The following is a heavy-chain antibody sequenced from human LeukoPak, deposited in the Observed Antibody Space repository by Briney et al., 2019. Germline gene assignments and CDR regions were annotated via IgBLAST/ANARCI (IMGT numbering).Heavy chain of an antibody. J-gene: IGHJ6*02. D-gene: IGHD3-3*01. V-gene: IGHV1-18*01. Sequence: ASVKVSCKASGYTFTSYGISWVRQAPGQGLEWMGWISAYNGNTNYAQKLQGRVTMTTDTSTSTAYMELRSLRSDDTAVYYCARAPPEEYYDFWSGYHDYYYYGMDVWGQGTTVTVSS. CDR2: ISAYNGNT. CDR3: ARAPPEEYYDFWSGYHDYYYYGMDV. CDR1: GYTFTSYG.